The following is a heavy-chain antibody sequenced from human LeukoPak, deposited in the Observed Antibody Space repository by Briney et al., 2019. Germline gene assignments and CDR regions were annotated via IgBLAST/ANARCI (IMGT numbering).Heavy chain of an antibody. D-gene: IGHD3-3*01. CDR1: GFTFSDYY. Sequence: GGSLRLSCAASGFTFSDYYMSWIRQAPGKGLEWVSYISSSGSTIYYADSVKGRFTISRDNAKNSLYLQMNSLRAEDTAVYYCARDQYYDFWSGYDAFDIWGQGTMVTVSS. CDR2: ISSSGSTI. CDR3: ARDQYYDFWSGYDAFDI. V-gene: IGHV3-11*04. J-gene: IGHJ3*02.